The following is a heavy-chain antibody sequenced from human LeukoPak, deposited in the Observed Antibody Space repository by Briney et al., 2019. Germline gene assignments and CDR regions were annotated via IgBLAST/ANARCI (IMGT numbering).Heavy chain of an antibody. Sequence: SETLSLTCTVAGGSISSSLNYWGWIRQPPGKGLEWIGSLYYSGSTYYNPSLKDRVTISIDTSKNQFSLNLSSVTAADTAVYYCAKSGGSGLIDYWGQGTLVTVSS. CDR2: LYYSGST. V-gene: IGHV4-39*01. CDR1: GGSISSSLNY. J-gene: IGHJ4*02. D-gene: IGHD1-26*01. CDR3: AKSGGSGLIDY.